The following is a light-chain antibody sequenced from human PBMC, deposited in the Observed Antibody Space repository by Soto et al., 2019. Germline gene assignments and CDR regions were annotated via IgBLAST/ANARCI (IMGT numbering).Light chain of an antibody. Sequence: DIQMTQSPSSLSASVGERVTIICRASQSVSTRLAWYQQKPGKAPKVLIYDASSWAGGVPSRFTGSGSGTEFTLTINSLQPDDFATYYCQQYSVYWTFGQGTKVDI. CDR3: QQYSVYWT. V-gene: IGKV1-5*02. CDR1: QSVSTR. CDR2: DAS. J-gene: IGKJ1*01.